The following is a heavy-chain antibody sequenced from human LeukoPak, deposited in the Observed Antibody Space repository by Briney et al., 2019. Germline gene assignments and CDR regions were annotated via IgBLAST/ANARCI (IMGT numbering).Heavy chain of an antibody. V-gene: IGHV1-2*02. CDR2: INPNSGGT. D-gene: IGHD4-17*01. CDR3: ARSDPYGDYSGYFDY. J-gene: IGHJ4*02. Sequence: ASVKVSCKASGYTFTGYYMHWVRQAPGQGLEWMGWINPNSGGTNYAQKFQGRVTMTRDTSISTAYMELSRLRPDDTAVYYCARSDPYGDYSGYFDYWGQGTLVTVSS. CDR1: GYTFTGYY.